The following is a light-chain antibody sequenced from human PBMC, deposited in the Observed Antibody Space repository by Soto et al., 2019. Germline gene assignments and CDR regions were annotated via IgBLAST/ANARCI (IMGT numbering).Light chain of an antibody. CDR1: QSVGSTY. V-gene: IGKV3-15*01. CDR3: QQYNNWPLT. J-gene: IGKJ1*01. Sequence: EIVMTQSPATLSVSPGERATLSCRSSQSVGSTYSAWYQRKPCQAHRLLIYGASTRATGIPARFSGSGSGTEFTLTISSLQSEDFAVYYCQQYNNWPLTFGQGTKVDI. CDR2: GAS.